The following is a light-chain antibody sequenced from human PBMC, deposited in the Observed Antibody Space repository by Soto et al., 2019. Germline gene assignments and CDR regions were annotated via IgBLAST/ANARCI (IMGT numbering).Light chain of an antibody. Sequence: EIVMTQSPATLSLSPVERATLSCRASQSVSSYLAWYQQKPGQAPRLLIYGASASATGIPARFSGSGSGTEFTLTISSLQSEDFVVYYCQQYNNWPWTFGQGTKVDI. CDR2: GAS. CDR3: QQYNNWPWT. J-gene: IGKJ1*01. V-gene: IGKV3-15*01. CDR1: QSVSSY.